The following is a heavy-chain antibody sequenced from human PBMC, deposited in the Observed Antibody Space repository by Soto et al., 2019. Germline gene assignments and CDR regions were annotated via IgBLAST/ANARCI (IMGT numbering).Heavy chain of an antibody. V-gene: IGHV3-74*01. CDR1: GFTFSNYW. CDR3: GTTFEY. J-gene: IGHJ4*02. CDR2: INNDGGRT. D-gene: IGHD1-26*01. Sequence: PGGSLRLSCAASGFTFSNYWMHWVRQVPGEGLVWVSSINNDGGRTWYADSVRGRIAMARDYARNLVYLQMNSLTAEDTAVYYCGTTFEYWGQGALVTVSS.